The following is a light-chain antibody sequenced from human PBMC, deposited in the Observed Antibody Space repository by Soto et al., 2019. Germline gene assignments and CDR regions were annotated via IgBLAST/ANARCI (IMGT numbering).Light chain of an antibody. J-gene: IGLJ1*01. V-gene: IGLV2-14*03. CDR2: DVS. Sequence: QSALTQPASVSGSPGQSITISCTGTSSDVGGYNYVSWYQHHPGKAPKLMIYDVSNRPSGVSNRFSGSKSGNTASLIISGLQAEDEADYYCSSYTSSSTLSTYVFGTGTKATVL. CDR1: SSDVGGYNY. CDR3: SSYTSSSTLSTYV.